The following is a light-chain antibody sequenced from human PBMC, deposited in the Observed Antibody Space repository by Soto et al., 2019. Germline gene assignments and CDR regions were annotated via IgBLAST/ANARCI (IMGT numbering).Light chain of an antibody. CDR1: QGIRHY. CDR2: EAS. Sequence: DIKMTQSPSSLSATEGDRVTITCRASQGIRHYLAWYQQKPGKVPKLLIYEASNLQSGVPSRFRGGGSGTDFTLTISSLQPEDFATYYCQQSYSTPITFGQGTRLEIK. CDR3: QQSYSTPIT. J-gene: IGKJ5*01. V-gene: IGKV1-27*01.